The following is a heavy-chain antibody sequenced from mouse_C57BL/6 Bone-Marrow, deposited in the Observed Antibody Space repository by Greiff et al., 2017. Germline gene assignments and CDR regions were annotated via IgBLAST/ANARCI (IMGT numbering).Heavy chain of an antibody. J-gene: IGHJ4*01. CDR3: ARCHYGRDYAMYN. Sequence: VQLQQSGAELVRPGSSVKMSCKTSGYTFTSYGINWVKQRPGQGLEWIGDIFLGSGYTEYNEKFKGKDTLTSNTSSSPAYMQLSSLTSDDSAIYFIARCHYGRDYAMYNAGPGTSGSLSS. V-gene: IGHV1-58*01. CDR2: IFLGSGYT. CDR1: GYTFTSYG. D-gene: IGHD1-1*01.